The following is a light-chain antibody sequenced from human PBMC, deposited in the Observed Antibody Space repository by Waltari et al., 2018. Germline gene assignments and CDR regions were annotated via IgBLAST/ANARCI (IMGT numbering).Light chain of an antibody. CDR2: AAS. V-gene: IGKV1-39*01. CDR3: QQSYSFPLT. Sequence: DIQMTQSPSSLSASVGDRVTITCRTSQSISHYLNWYQHKAGEAPKLLIYAASTLQSGVPSRSSGSGVGTDFTLTISSLQPEDFATYYCQQSYSFPLTFGGGTKVESK. CDR1: QSISHY. J-gene: IGKJ4*01.